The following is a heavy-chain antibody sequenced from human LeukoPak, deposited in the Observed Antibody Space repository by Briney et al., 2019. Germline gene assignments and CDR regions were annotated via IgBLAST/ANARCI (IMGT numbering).Heavy chain of an antibody. V-gene: IGHV3-23*01. CDR2: ISGSGGST. CDR1: GFTFSSYA. J-gene: IGHJ4*02. D-gene: IGHD3-3*01. CDR3: ANQFTTEYYDFWSGYFRY. Sequence: GGSLRLSCAASGFTFSSYAMSWVRQAPGKGLEWISAISGSGGSTYYADSVKGRFTISRDNSKNTLYLQMNSLRAEDTAVYYCANQFTTEYYDFWSGYFRYWGQGTLVTVSS.